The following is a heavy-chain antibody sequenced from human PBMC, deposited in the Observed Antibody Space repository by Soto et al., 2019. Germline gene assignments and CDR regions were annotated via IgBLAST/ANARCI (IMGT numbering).Heavy chain of an antibody. J-gene: IGHJ4*02. Sequence: SETLSLTCSVSGASIYNGGYFWSWVRQSPGKGLEWIGHIHNSGSPYNNPSLKSRVTISADTSMNQFSLHVNSVTAADTAVYYCATMGTPVTGLYYFDHWGQGTLVTVSS. V-gene: IGHV4-30-4*01. CDR3: ATMGTPVTGLYYFDH. CDR1: GASIYNGGYF. CDR2: IHNSGSP. D-gene: IGHD4-17*01.